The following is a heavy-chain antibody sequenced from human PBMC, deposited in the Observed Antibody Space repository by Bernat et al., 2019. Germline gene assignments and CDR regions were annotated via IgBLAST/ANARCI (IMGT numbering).Heavy chain of an antibody. CDR3: AGAFNH. Sequence: EVQLVESGGGLVQPGGSLRLSCAASGFSFGVYNMNWVRQAPGKGLEWVSYISSSGSTIYYADSVKGRLTISRDNAKNSLYLQMNSLRDEDTAVYFCAGAFNHWSQGTLVNVSS. V-gene: IGHV3-48*02. CDR2: ISSSGSTI. CDR1: GFSFGVYN. J-gene: IGHJ4*02.